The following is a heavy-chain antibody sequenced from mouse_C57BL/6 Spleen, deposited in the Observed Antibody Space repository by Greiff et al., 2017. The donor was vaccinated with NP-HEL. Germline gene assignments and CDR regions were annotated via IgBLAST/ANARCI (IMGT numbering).Heavy chain of an antibody. CDR3: ARGQDYYYFDY. Sequence: QVQLQQSGAELVRPGTSVKVSCKASGYAFTNYLIEWVKQRPGQGLEWIGVINPGSGGTNYNEKFKGKATLTADKSASTAYMQLSSLTSEASAVYFCARGQDYYYFDYWGQGTTLTVSS. J-gene: IGHJ2*01. CDR2: INPGSGGT. CDR1: GYAFTNYL. V-gene: IGHV1-54*01. D-gene: IGHD1-1*01.